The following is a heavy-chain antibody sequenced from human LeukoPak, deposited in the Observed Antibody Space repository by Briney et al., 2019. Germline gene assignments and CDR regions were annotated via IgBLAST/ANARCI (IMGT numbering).Heavy chain of an antibody. CDR3: ARDPSSLRDSYDY. V-gene: IGHV3-23*01. CDR1: GFTFSSYA. J-gene: IGHJ4*02. CDR2: ISAGGGTT. Sequence: GGSLRLSCAASGFTFSSYAMSWVRQAPGKGLEWVSHISAGGGTTFYADSVKGRFTISRDNSKNTLFLQMNSLRAEDTAVYYCARDPSSLRDSYDYWGQGTLVTVSS.